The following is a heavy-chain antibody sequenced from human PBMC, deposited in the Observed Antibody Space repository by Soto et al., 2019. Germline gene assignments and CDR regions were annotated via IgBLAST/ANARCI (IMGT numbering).Heavy chain of an antibody. D-gene: IGHD1-1*01. CDR3: ARGSGIVALPGELEDVNYDF. Sequence: QVQLQQWGAGLVKPSETLSLSCAVYGQSFSGHSWAWIRQPPGKGLEWIGEISESGSTYYNPSLKSRVTISTDTSKNQFSLKLSSVTAADTAAYFCARGSGIVALPGELEDVNYDFWGQRTLVNVSS. CDR1: GQSFSGHS. V-gene: IGHV4-34*01. CDR2: ISESGST. J-gene: IGHJ4*02.